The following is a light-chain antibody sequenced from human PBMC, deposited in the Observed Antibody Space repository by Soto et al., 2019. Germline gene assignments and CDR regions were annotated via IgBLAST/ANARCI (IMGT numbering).Light chain of an antibody. Sequence: QSALTQPRSVSGSPGQSVTFSCTGTSSDVGGYNYVSWYLQHPGKAPKVMIYDVSKRPSGVPDRFSGSKSGNTASLTISGLQSEDEADYYCCSFAGNYIYVFXTGTKLTVL. J-gene: IGLJ1*01. CDR3: CSFAGNYIYV. CDR2: DVS. CDR1: SSDVGGYNY. V-gene: IGLV2-11*01.